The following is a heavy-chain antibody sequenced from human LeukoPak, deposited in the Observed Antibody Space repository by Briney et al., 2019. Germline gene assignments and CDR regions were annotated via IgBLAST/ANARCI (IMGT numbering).Heavy chain of an antibody. Sequence: GSSVKVSCKASGYTFTSYYMHWVRQAPGQGLEWMGIINPSGGSTSYAQKFQGRVTMTRDTSISTAYMELSRLRSDDTAVYYCAREVDTAMAPGGFDYWGQGTLVTVSS. V-gene: IGHV1-46*01. CDR3: AREVDTAMAPGGFDY. J-gene: IGHJ4*02. CDR2: INPSGGST. CDR1: GYTFTSYY. D-gene: IGHD5-18*01.